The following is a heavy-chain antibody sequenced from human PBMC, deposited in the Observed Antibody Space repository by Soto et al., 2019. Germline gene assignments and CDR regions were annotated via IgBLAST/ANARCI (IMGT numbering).Heavy chain of an antibody. V-gene: IGHV1-3*01. Sequence: ASVKVSCKASGYTLTSYAMHWVRQAPGQRLEWMGWINAGNGNTKYSQKFQGRVTITRDTSASTAYMELSSLRSEDTAVYYCARGQDNWGWGDYWGQGTLVTVSS. CDR2: INAGNGNT. D-gene: IGHD7-27*01. J-gene: IGHJ4*02. CDR1: GYTLTSYA. CDR3: ARGQDNWGWGDY.